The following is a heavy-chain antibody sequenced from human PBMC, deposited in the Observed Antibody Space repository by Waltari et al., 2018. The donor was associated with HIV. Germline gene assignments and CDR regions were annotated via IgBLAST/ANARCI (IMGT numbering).Heavy chain of an antibody. CDR2: IYYIGGT. CDR3: ARPYSSSWYYFDY. D-gene: IGHD6-13*01. V-gene: IGHV4-39*01. Sequence: QLQLQESGPGLVKPSETLSLICTVSGGSISSSSYYWGWIRQPPGKGLEWIGVIYYIGGTYYNPSLNSRVTISVDTSKNQFSLRLSSVTAADTAVYYCARPYSSSWYYFDYWGQGTLVTVSS. CDR1: GGSISSSSYY. J-gene: IGHJ4*02.